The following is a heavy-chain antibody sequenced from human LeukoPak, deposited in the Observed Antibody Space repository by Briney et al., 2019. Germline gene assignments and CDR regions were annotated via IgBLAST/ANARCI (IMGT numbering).Heavy chain of an antibody. CDR1: GFAFSSYG. J-gene: IGHJ4*02. CDR2: IRFDESHK. V-gene: IGHV3-30*02. Sequence: PGGSLRLSCAASGFAFSSYGMHWVRQAPGKGLEWVAFIRFDESHKHYADSVKGRFTISRDNSKNTLYLQMNSLRVEDTAVYYCAKMHPEVTALDYWGQGTLVTVSS. CDR3: AKMHPEVTALDY. D-gene: IGHD4-11*01.